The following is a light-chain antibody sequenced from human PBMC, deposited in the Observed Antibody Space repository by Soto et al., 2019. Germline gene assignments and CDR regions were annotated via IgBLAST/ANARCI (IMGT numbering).Light chain of an antibody. J-gene: IGKJ4*01. Sequence: DIQMTQSPSSLSASVGDRVTITCQASQDITNDLNWYQQKPGKAPKVLIYEASNLKTGVPSRFSGSGSGTDFTFTISSLQPEDIATYFFEQYDNVPLTFGGGTKVESK. V-gene: IGKV1-33*01. CDR1: QDITND. CDR3: EQYDNVPLT. CDR2: EAS.